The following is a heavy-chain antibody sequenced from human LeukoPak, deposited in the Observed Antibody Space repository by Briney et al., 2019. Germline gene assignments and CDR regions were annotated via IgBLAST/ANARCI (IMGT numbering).Heavy chain of an antibody. CDR1: GYTLTELS. CDR2: FDPEDGET. Sequence: ASVKVSCKVSGYTLTELSMHWVRQAPRKGLEWMGGFDPEDGETIYAQKFQGRVTMTEDASTDTAYMELSSLRSEDTAVYYCATVILWFGELGFDYWGQGTLVTVSS. D-gene: IGHD3-10*01. V-gene: IGHV1-24*01. J-gene: IGHJ4*02. CDR3: ATVILWFGELGFDY.